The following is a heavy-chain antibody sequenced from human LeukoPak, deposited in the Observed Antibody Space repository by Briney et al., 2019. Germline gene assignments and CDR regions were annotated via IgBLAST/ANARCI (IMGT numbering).Heavy chain of an antibody. CDR2: ISGSSGST. CDR1: GGTFSSYA. J-gene: IGHJ5*02. Sequence: SCKASGGTFSSYAISWVRQAPGKGLEWVSAISGSSGSTYYADSVKGRFTISRDNSKNTLYLQMNSLRAEDTAVYYCAKLFRTVTTVNWFDPWGQGTLVTVSS. CDR3: AKLFRTVTTVNWFDP. D-gene: IGHD4-17*01. V-gene: IGHV3-23*01.